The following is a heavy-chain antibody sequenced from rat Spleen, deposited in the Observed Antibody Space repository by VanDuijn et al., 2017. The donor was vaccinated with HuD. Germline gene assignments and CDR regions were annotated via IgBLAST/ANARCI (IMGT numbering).Heavy chain of an antibody. Sequence: QVQMKETGPGLVQTTQTLSVACTVSGFSLTSNSVSWIRQPPGKGLEWMGVIWDNGGTDYASSLKSRLSISRDTSRDQVFLKMSSLQIEDTAMYFCASGIHDFWGQGVMVTVSS. CDR2: IWDNGGT. D-gene: IGHD1-4*01. V-gene: IGHV2-47*01. J-gene: IGHJ2*01. CDR3: ASGIHDF. CDR1: GFSLTSNS.